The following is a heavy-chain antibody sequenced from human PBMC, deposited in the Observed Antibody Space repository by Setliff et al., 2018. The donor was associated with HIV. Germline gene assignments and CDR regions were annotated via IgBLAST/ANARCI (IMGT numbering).Heavy chain of an antibody. V-gene: IGHV5-51*01. J-gene: IGHJ6*03. CDR2: IFPGDSDT. D-gene: IGHD2-2*01. CDR1: GYSFTNYW. Sequence: PRESLKISCTGSGYSFTNYWIGWVRQMPGKGLEWMGIIFPGDSDTRYSPSFQGQVTISADTSISTAYLQWRSLKASDTAVYYCARQPGRAAMGRENYYYYYMDVWGKGTTVTVSS. CDR3: ARQPGRAAMGRENYYYYYMDV.